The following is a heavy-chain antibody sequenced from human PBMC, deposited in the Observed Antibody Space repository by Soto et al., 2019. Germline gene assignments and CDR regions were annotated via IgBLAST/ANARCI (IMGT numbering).Heavy chain of an antibody. V-gene: IGHV1-24*01. CDR2: FDPEDGET. CDR1: GYTLTELS. CDR3: ATSQRYCTNGVCYLPGLRWWFDP. D-gene: IGHD2-8*01. J-gene: IGHJ5*02. Sequence: GASVKVSCKVSGYTLTELSMHWVRQAPGKGLGWMGGFDPEDGETIYAQKFQGRVTMTEDTSTDTAYMELSSLRSEDTAVYYCATSQRYCTNGVCYLPGLRWWFDPWGQGTLVTVSS.